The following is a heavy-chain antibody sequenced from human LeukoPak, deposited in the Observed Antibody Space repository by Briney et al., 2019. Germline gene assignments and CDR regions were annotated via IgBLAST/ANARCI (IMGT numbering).Heavy chain of an antibody. V-gene: IGHV3-7*05. J-gene: IGHJ4*02. Sequence: PGGSLRLSCAASGFTFSSHWMSWVRQAPGKGLEWVANIKQDGTATYYVDSVKGRFTISRDNAENSLYLQMNSLRAEDTAVYYCARISIAAAGDFDFWGQGTLVTVSS. D-gene: IGHD6-13*01. CDR2: IKQDGTAT. CDR3: ARISIAAAGDFDF. CDR1: GFTFSSHW.